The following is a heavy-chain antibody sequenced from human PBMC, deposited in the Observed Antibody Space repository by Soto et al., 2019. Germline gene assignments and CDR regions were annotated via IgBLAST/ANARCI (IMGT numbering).Heavy chain of an antibody. CDR1: GFTFSSYA. V-gene: IGHV3-23*01. CDR3: AKNRERWLQSLFDY. D-gene: IGHD5-12*01. J-gene: IGHJ4*02. CDR2: ISGSGGST. Sequence: PGGSLRLSCAASGFTFSSYAMSWVRQAPGKGLEWVSAISGSGGSTYYADSVKGRFTISRDNSKNTLYLQMNSLRAEDTAVYYCAKNRERWLQSLFDYWGQGTLVTSPQ.